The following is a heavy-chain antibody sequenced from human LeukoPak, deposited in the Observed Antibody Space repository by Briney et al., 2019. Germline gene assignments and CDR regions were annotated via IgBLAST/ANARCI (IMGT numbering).Heavy chain of an antibody. Sequence: GGSLRLSCAASGFRFDTYWMSWVRQAPGKGLEWVANIKQDESEKNYVSSVKGRFTISRDNAKNSLYLQMNSLRVEDKAVYYCATDMGIGGGTGASDIWGQGTMVTVSS. CDR3: ATDMGIGGGTGASDI. CDR1: GFRFDTYW. CDR2: IKQDESEK. D-gene: IGHD1-26*01. J-gene: IGHJ3*02. V-gene: IGHV3-7*01.